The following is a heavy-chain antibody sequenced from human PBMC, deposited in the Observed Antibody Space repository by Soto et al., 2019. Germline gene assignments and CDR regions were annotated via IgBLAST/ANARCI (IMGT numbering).Heavy chain of an antibody. V-gene: IGHV4-39*01. D-gene: IGHD6-13*01. J-gene: IGHJ6*03. Sequence: SETLSLTCTVSGGSISSSSYYWGWIRQPPGKGLEWIGDINYSGSTNYNPSLKSRVTISVDTSKNQFSLKLSSVAAADTAVYYCARQLSGAAAGTPYYYYMNVWGKGTTVTASS. CDR3: ARQLSGAAAGTPYYYYMNV. CDR1: GGSISSSSYY. CDR2: INYSGST.